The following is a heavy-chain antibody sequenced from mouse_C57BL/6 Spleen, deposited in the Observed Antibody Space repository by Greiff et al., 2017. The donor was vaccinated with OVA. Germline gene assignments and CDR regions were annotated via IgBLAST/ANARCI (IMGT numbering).Heavy chain of an antibody. D-gene: IGHD1-1*01. CDR1: GFTFSSYA. J-gene: IGHJ1*03. CDR3: ARGVYGSSYPYFDV. CDR2: ISDGGSYT. Sequence: EVKVEESGGGLVKPGGSLKLSCAASGFTFSSYAMSWVRQTPEKRLEWVATISDGGSYTYYPDNVKGRFTISRDNAKNNLYLQMSHLKSEDTAMYYCARGVYGSSYPYFDVWGTGTTVTVSS. V-gene: IGHV5-4*03.